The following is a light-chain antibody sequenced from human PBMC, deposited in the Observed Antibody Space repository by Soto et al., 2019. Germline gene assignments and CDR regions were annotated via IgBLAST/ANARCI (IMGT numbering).Light chain of an antibody. Sequence: QSALTQPPSASGSPGQSVTISCTGTSSDVGGYHYVSWYQQHPGNAPKLMIYEVSKRPSGVPVRFSGSKSGNAASLTVSGLQAEDEADCYCSSYAGSNNVVFGRGTKLTV. CDR2: EVS. V-gene: IGLV2-8*01. CDR3: SSYAGSNNVV. CDR1: SSDVGGYHY. J-gene: IGLJ3*02.